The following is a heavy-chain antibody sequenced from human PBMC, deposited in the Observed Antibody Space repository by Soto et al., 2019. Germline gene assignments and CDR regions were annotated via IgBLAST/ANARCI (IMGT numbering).Heavy chain of an antibody. CDR3: TTHSYYAYAY. V-gene: IGHV3-15*07. J-gene: IGHJ4*02. CDR2: IKSGRGGGTA. Sequence: GGSLRLSCAASGFTFATTWMNWVRQAPGKGLEWVGHIKSGRGGGTADYAAPVKDRFFISRDDSENMVSLQMNSLKTEDTAVYYCTTHSYYAYAYWGQGTLVNVSS. D-gene: IGHD4-4*01. CDR1: GFTFATTW.